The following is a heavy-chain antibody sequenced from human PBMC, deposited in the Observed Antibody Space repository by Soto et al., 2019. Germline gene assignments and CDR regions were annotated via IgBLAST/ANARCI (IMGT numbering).Heavy chain of an antibody. CDR3: ARDRLAVAGNYYYYYYGMDV. J-gene: IGHJ6*02. CDR1: GGSISNYY. D-gene: IGHD6-19*01. Sequence: PSETLSLTCTVSGGSISNYYWNWIRQSPSRGLEWLGRTYYRSKWYNDYAVSVKSRITINPDTSKNQFSLQLNSVTPEDTAVYYCARDRLAVAGNYYYYYYGMDVWGQGTTVTVSS. V-gene: IGHV6-1*01. CDR2: TYYRSKWYN.